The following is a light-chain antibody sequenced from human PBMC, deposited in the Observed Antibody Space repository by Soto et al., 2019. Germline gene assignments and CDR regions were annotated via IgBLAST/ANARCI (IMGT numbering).Light chain of an antibody. Sequence: QAVVTQPPSASGTPGQRVTISCSGSRYNIGSNTVNWYQQVPGTAPRLLIHRDHQRPSGVPDRFSGSKSDTSASLAISGLQSEDEADYYCAAWDDSLNGYVVFGGGTKLTVL. J-gene: IGLJ2*01. CDR2: RDH. CDR3: AAWDDSLNGYVV. CDR1: RYNIGSNT. V-gene: IGLV1-44*01.